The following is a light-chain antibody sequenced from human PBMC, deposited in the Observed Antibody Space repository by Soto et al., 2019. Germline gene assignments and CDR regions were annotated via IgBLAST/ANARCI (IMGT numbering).Light chain of an antibody. V-gene: IGKV1-5*03. CDR3: QQHKGYSWT. CDR1: QSIGNW. CDR2: KAS. Sequence: DIQMTQSPSTLSAFVGDRVTITCRASQSIGNWLAWYQQKPGKVPNLLIYKASSLESGVPSRFSGSGSGTEFTLTISSLQPDDLATYYCQQHKGYSWTFGQGTKVEIK. J-gene: IGKJ1*01.